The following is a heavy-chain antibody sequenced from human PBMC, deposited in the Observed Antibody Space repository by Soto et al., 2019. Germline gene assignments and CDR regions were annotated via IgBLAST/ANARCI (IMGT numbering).Heavy chain of an antibody. CDR1: GFTFSSYA. CDR2: ISYDGSNK. D-gene: IGHD6-6*01. Sequence: GESLKISCAASGFTFSSYAMHWVRQAPGKGLEWVAVISYDGSNKYYADSVKGRFTISRDNSKNTLYLQMNSLRAEDTAVYYCARRYSSFDCYYGMDVWGQGTTVTVSS. V-gene: IGHV3-30-3*01. CDR3: ARRYSSFDCYYGMDV. J-gene: IGHJ6*02.